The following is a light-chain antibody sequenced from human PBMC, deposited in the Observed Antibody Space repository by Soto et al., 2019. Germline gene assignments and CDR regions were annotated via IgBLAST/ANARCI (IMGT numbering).Light chain of an antibody. V-gene: IGKV1-6*01. J-gene: IGKJ1*01. CDR2: AAS. Sequence: AIQMTQSPSSLSASIGDRVTITCRASQGIRNDLGWYQHKPGEAPKLLIYAASTLQSGVPSRFSGSGSGTAITLTISTLQPEDFATYYCLQDYNYPRTFGQGTKVEIK. CDR3: LQDYNYPRT. CDR1: QGIRND.